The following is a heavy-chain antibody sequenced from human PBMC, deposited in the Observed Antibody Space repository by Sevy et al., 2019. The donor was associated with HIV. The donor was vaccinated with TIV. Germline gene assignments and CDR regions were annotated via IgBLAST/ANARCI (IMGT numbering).Heavy chain of an antibody. CDR1: GYTFTSYG. CDR2: ISAYNGNT. Sequence: ASVKVSCKASGYTFTSYGISWVRQAPGQGLEWMGWISAYNGNTNYAQKLQGRVTMTTETSTGTAYMELRSLGSADTAVYYCARDLMSFRTYGSGSPFDYWGQGTLVTVSS. D-gene: IGHD3-10*01. V-gene: IGHV1-18*01. CDR3: ARDLMSFRTYGSGSPFDY. J-gene: IGHJ4*02.